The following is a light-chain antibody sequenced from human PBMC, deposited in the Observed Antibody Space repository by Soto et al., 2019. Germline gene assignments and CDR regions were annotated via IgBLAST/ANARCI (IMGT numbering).Light chain of an antibody. V-gene: IGKV3-11*01. Sequence: IVLTQSPATLSLSPGERATLSCRASQSVSSYLAWYQQKPGQAPRLLIYEASHRATGIPARFSGSGSGTDFTLTISRLEPEDFAVYYCQQRSNWPLLTFGGGTKVEIK. CDR1: QSVSSY. J-gene: IGKJ4*01. CDR3: QQRSNWPLLT. CDR2: EAS.